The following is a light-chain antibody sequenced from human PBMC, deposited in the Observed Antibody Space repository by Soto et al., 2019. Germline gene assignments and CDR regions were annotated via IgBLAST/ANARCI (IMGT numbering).Light chain of an antibody. CDR3: QQYGRSPRT. CDR2: GAS. CDR1: QSVGSY. V-gene: IGKV3-20*01. Sequence: EIVLTQSPGTLSLSPGERATLSCRASQSVGSYLAWYQQKPGQAPRLLISGASSRATGIPDRFSGSGSGTAFTLTISSLEPEDFAVFYCQQYGRSPRTFGQGTKVEAK. J-gene: IGKJ1*01.